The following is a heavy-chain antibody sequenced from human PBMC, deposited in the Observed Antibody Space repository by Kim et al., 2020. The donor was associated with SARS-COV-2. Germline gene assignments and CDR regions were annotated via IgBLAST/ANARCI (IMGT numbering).Heavy chain of an antibody. J-gene: IGHJ6*02. V-gene: IGHV1-69*13. D-gene: IGHD5-12*01. CDR3: ARESTSGYDLDYYYGMDV. CDR2: IIPIFGTA. CDR1: GGTFSSYA. Sequence: SVKVSCKASGGTFSSYAISWVRQAPGQGLEWMGGIIPIFGTANYAQKFQGRVTITADESTSTAYMELSSLRSEDTAVYYCARESTSGYDLDYYYGMDVWGQGTTVTVSS.